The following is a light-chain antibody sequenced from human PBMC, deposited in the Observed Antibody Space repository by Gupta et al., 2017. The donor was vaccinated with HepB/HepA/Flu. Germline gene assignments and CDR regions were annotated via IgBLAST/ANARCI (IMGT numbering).Light chain of an antibody. Sequence: IVLTQSPGTLSLSPRERATRSCRASQSVSSSYLAWYQQKPGQAPRLLIYGASSRATGIPDRFSGSGSGTDFTLTISRLEPEDFAVYCCQRYCTSRFTFASGIKVEIK. CDR3: QRYCTSRFT. J-gene: IGKJ3*01. CDR2: GAS. V-gene: IGKV3-20*01. CDR1: QSVSSSY.